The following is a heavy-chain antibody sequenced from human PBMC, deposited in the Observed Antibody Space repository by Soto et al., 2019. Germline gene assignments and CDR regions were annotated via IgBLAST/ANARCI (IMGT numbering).Heavy chain of an antibody. CDR3: ARDIGGGAIAAAGSAYYYYGIDV. D-gene: IGHD6-13*01. CDR2: ISYDGSNK. Sequence: LRLCCAASGFTFSSYSMHWVRQAPSKGLEWAAVISYDGSNKYYADSVKGRFTISRDNSKNTLYLQMNSLRAEDAAVYYYARDIGGGAIAAAGSAYYYYGIDVWGQGTTVTVSS. V-gene: IGHV3-30-3*01. J-gene: IGHJ6*02. CDR1: GFTFSSYS.